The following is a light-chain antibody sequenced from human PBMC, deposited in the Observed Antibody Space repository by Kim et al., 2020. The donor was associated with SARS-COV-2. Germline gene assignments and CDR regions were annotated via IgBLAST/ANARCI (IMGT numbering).Light chain of an antibody. V-gene: IGLV1-47*01. CDR2: RND. CDR3: ASWDDSLSGVV. J-gene: IGLJ3*02. Sequence: GRRVTISCSGSSSNIGRYSVYWYQQLPGTAPKLLIYRNDQRRSGIPDRISASKSGTSASLAISGLRSEDEADYYCASWDDSLSGVVFGGGTQLTVL. CDR1: SSNIGRYS.